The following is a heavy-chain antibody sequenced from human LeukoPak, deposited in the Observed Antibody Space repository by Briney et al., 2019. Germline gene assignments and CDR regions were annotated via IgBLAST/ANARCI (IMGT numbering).Heavy chain of an antibody. D-gene: IGHD6-19*01. CDR1: GFTFSSYW. V-gene: IGHV3-7*01. Sequence: PGGSLRLSCAASGFTFSSYWINWLRQAPGKGLEWVANINQDGSEKYYVDSVKGRFTISRDNARNSLYLQMNSLRAEDTAVYYCARRGVAGRARAFDYWGQGTLVTVSS. CDR2: INQDGSEK. CDR3: ARRGVAGRARAFDY. J-gene: IGHJ4*02.